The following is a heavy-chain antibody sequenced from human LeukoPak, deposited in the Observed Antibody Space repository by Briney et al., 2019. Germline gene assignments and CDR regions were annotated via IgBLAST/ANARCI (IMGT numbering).Heavy chain of an antibody. D-gene: IGHD3-22*01. CDR3: AKGMFGYLGGLYWYFDL. J-gene: IGHJ2*01. V-gene: IGHV3-23*01. Sequence: PGGSLRLSCAASGFTFSNYAMNWVRQAPGKGLEWVSGISGSGGHTYYADSVKGRFTISRDNSKNTLYLQMNSLRAEDTAVYYCAKGMFGYLGGLYWYFDLWGRGTLVTVSS. CDR2: ISGSGGHT. CDR1: GFTFSNYA.